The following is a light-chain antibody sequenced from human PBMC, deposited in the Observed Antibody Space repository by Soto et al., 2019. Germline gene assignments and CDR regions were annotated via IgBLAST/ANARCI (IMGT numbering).Light chain of an antibody. CDR1: SSDVGDYNY. CDR3: CSYAGSYTWV. J-gene: IGLJ3*02. CDR2: DVS. V-gene: IGLV2-11*01. Sequence: QSALTQPRSVSGSPGQSVTLSCTGTSSDVGDYNYVSWYQQHPGKAPKLMIYDVSERPSGVPDRFSGSKSGNTASLTISGLQAEDEADYYCCSYAGSYTWVFGGGTKLTVL.